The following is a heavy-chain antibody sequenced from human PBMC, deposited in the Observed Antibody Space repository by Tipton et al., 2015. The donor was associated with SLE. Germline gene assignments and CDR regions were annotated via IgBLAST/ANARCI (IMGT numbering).Heavy chain of an antibody. CDR2: ISSRGSTI. J-gene: IGHJ1*01. D-gene: IGHD2-15*01. V-gene: IGHV3-48*03. CDR1: GFNFSSYE. CDR3: ARAVVGAKYFQH. Sequence: SLRLSCAASGFNFSSYEMSWVRQAPGKGLEWVSYISSRGSTIYYADSVKGRFTISRDNAKKSLYLQMNSLRAEDTAVYYCARAVVGAKYFQHWGQGTLVTVSS.